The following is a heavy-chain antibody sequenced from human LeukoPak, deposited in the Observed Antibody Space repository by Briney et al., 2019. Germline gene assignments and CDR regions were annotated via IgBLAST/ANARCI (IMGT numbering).Heavy chain of an antibody. Sequence: ASVKVSCKASGYSFVFFGVSWVRQAPGQGLEWMGWIDSHNGDTKYAERLQGRVFMTTDTSTSTSYMELRSLRSDDTAVYYCARAVSGSLYGDFDFWGQGTLVTVSS. V-gene: IGHV1-18*01. D-gene: IGHD1-26*01. J-gene: IGHJ4*02. CDR2: IDSHNGDT. CDR1: GYSFVFFG. CDR3: ARAVSGSLYGDFDF.